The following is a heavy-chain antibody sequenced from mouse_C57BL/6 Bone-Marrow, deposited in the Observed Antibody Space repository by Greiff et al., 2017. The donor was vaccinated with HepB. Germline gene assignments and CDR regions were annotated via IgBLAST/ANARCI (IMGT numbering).Heavy chain of an antibody. CDR1: GYTFTSYG. D-gene: IGHD1-1*01. V-gene: IGHV1-81*01. CDR2: IYPRSGNT. CDR3: ARYPHYYGSSYLYYAMDY. Sequence: VMLVESGAELARPGASVKLSCKASGYTFTSYGISWVKQRTGQGLEWIGEIYPRSGNTYYNEKFKGKATLTADKSSSTAYMELRSLTSEDSAVYFCARYPHYYGSSYLYYAMDYWGQGTSVTVSS. J-gene: IGHJ4*01.